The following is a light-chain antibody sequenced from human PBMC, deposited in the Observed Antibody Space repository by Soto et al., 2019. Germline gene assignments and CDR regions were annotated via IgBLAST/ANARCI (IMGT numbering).Light chain of an antibody. Sequence: QSALTQPASVSGSPGQSITISCSGTSRDVGGYNYVSWYQQHPGKAPKLVIYEVSNRPSGVSNRFSGSKSDNTASLTISGLQAEDEADYYCSSYTSITTLVVFGGGTKLTVL. CDR3: SSYTSITTLVV. V-gene: IGLV2-14*01. J-gene: IGLJ2*01. CDR1: SRDVGGYNY. CDR2: EVS.